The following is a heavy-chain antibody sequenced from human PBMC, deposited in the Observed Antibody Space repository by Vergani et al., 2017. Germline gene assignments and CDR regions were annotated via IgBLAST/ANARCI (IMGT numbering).Heavy chain of an antibody. J-gene: IGHJ5*02. CDR3: ARSIGDCAGATCRAYYFDH. D-gene: IGHD2-21*01. CDR1: GYTFTSYS. V-gene: IGHV1-18*01. Sequence: QVQLVQSGAEVKKPGASVKVSCKASGYTFTSYSFNWVRQAPGQGLEWMGWISPYTGSTKYAEKFQDRLTMTTDTSTSTAYMELRSLRSDDTAVYYCARSIGDCAGATCRAYYFDHWGQGTRVTVSS. CDR2: ISPYTGST.